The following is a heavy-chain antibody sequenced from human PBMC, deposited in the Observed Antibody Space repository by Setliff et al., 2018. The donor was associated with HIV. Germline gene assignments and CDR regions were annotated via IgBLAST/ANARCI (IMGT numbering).Heavy chain of an antibody. CDR2: IYTSGST. J-gene: IGHJ6*03. Sequence: LSLTCTVSGGSISSHYWSWIRQPPGKGLEWIGHIYTSGSTNYNPSLKSRVTMSVGTSKNQFSLKLSSVTAADTAVYYCARCYYNFWSGYPLDYMDVWGKGTKVTVSS. D-gene: IGHD3-3*01. CDR1: GGSISSHY. CDR3: ARCYYNFWSGYPLDYMDV. V-gene: IGHV4-4*08.